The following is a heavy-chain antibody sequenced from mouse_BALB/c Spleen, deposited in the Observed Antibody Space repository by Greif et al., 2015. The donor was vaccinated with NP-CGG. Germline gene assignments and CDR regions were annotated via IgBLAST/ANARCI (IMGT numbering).Heavy chain of an antibody. V-gene: IGHV5-6-4*01. CDR3: TRSNYYGSSWYFDV. Sequence: EVQLVESGGGLVKPGGSLKLSCAASGFTFSSYTMSWVRQTPEKRLEWVATISSGGSYTYYPDSVKGRFTISRDNAKNTLYLQMSSLKSEDTAMYYCTRSNYYGSSWYFDVWGAGTTVTVSS. CDR2: ISSGGSYT. D-gene: IGHD1-1*01. CDR1: GFTFSSYT. J-gene: IGHJ1*01.